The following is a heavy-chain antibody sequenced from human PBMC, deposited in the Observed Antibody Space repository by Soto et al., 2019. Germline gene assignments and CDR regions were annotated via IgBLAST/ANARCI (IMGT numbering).Heavy chain of an antibody. V-gene: IGHV3-33*01. D-gene: IGHD6-6*01. Sequence: QVQLVESGGGVVQPGGSLRLSCVASGFIFSNFGMHWVRQAPGKGLAWVAVISSDEKIKQYADSVRGRFTISRDNSKNTLYLPMTSLRAEASAIYYCARGLRSVLNYWGQGTLVTVSS. CDR3: ARGLRSVLNY. CDR1: GFIFSNFG. CDR2: ISSDEKIK. J-gene: IGHJ4*02.